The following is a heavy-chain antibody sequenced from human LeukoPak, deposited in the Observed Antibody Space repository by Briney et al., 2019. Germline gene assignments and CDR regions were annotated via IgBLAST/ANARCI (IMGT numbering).Heavy chain of an antibody. Sequence: GRSLRLSCRASGFTFGDYAMSWVRQAPGKGLEWVSVIYSGGSTYYADSVKGRFTVSRDNSKHTLYLQMNSLRAEDTAVYYCARGGDYFDYWGQGTLVTVSS. D-gene: IGHD3-16*01. CDR1: GFTFGDYA. CDR3: ARGGDYFDY. CDR2: IYSGGST. V-gene: IGHV3-53*01. J-gene: IGHJ4*02.